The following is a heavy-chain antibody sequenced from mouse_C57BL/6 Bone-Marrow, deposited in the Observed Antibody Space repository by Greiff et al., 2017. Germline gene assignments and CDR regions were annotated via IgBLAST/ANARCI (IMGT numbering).Heavy chain of an antibody. J-gene: IGHJ2*01. Sequence: QVQLQQSGAELAKPGASVKLSCQASGYTFTSYWMHWVKQRPGQGLEWIGYINPSSGYTKYHQKFKDKATLTADKSSSTAYMQLSSLTYEDAAVYYCAGGTSFDYWGQGTTLTVSS. V-gene: IGHV1-7*01. CDR1: GYTFTSYW. CDR3: AGGTSFDY. CDR2: INPSSGYT.